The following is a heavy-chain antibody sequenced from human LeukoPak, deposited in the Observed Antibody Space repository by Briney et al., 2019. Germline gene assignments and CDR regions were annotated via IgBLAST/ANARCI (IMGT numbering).Heavy chain of an antibody. D-gene: IGHD2-2*01. CDR2: ISYDGSNK. J-gene: IGHJ5*02. CDR3: ARLRYCSSTSCSDAEGWFDP. V-gene: IGHV3-30-3*01. CDR1: GFTFSSYA. Sequence: GGSLRLSCAASGFTFSSYAMHWVRQAPGKGLEWVAVISYDGSNKYYADSVKGRFTISRDNAKNSLYLQMNSLRAEDTAVYYCARLRYCSSTSCSDAEGWFDPWGQGTLVTVSS.